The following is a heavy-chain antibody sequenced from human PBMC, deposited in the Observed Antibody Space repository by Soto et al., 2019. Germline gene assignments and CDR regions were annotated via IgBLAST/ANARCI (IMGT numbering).Heavy chain of an antibody. CDR1: GTSISSYY. V-gene: IGHV4-59*01. CDR2: IHYSGTT. D-gene: IGHD2-8*01. CDR3: ARYNSYAIDY. J-gene: IGHJ4*02. Sequence: PSETLSLTCTVSGTSISSYYWSWIRQPPGKGLEWIANIHYSGTTNYNPSLASRVTLSVDTSKNQFSLKMTSVTAADRAMYFCARYNSYAIDYWVRGTLVTVSS.